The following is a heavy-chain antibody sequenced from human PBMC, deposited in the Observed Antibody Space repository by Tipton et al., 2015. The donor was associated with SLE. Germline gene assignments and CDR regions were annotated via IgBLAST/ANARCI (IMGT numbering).Heavy chain of an antibody. CDR3: AKTTVYSNDWPYFDH. V-gene: IGHV4-34*01. J-gene: IGHJ4*02. CDR1: GGSFSGYY. Sequence: TLSLTCAVYGGSFSGYYWSWIRQPPGKGLEWIGEINPSGRTNYNPSLKSRVTISLDTSKTYFSLKLSSVTAADTAVYYCAKTTVYSNDWPYFDHWGQGTLVTVSS. D-gene: IGHD6-19*01. CDR2: INPSGRT.